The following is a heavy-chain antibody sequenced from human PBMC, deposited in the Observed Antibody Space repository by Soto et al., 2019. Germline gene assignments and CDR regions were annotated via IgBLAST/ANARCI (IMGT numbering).Heavy chain of an antibody. V-gene: IGHV2-5*02. Sequence: QITLKESGPTLVKPTQTVTLTCTFSGFSFSTRGVGVGWIRQPPGKALEWLALVYWDDDKFYSPSLKSRLTISKDTSKNQVVLTMTNMDPVDTATYYCARSRYYDDSGYYSGYWYLDHWGRGTLVTVSS. CDR2: VYWDDDK. D-gene: IGHD3-22*01. CDR1: GFSFSTRGVG. CDR3: ARSRYYDDSGYYSGYWYLDH. J-gene: IGHJ2*01.